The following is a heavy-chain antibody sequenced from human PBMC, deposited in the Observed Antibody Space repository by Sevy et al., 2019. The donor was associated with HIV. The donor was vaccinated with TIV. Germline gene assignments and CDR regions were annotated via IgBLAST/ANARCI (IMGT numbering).Heavy chain of an antibody. Sequence: GGSLRLSCAASGFAFRTYAFHWVRQAPGRGLEWVGLISSNGDNAFYANSVRGHFTISRDNSMNTLYLELNNLTPDDTAVYYCARGPEWELTSFLSHWGRGTLVTVSS. CDR3: ARGPEWELTSFLSH. CDR1: GFAFRTYA. V-gene: IGHV3-30-3*01. CDR2: ISSNGDNA. D-gene: IGHD3-9*01. J-gene: IGHJ4*02.